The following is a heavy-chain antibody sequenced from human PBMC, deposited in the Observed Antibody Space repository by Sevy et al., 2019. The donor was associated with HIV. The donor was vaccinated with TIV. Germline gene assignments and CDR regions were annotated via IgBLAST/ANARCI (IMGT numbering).Heavy chain of an antibody. CDR2: ISCDASKK. CDR1: GFSFRNYA. V-gene: IGHV3-30-3*01. D-gene: IGHD5-12*01. J-gene: IGHJ4*02. CDR3: ARNGDSDYAEDIDY. Sequence: GGSLRLSCAASGFSFRNYAMHWVRQAPGKGLEWVTVISCDASKKYYADSVRGRFTISRDNSKSTLYLQMNSLRIEDSAMYFCARNGDSDYAEDIDYWGQGTLVTVSS.